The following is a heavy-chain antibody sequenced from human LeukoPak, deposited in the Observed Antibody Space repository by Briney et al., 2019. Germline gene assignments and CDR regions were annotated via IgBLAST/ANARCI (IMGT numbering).Heavy chain of an antibody. V-gene: IGHV3-7*01. CDR1: GFTFSSYW. J-gene: IGHJ4*02. Sequence: GGSLRLSCAASGFTFSSYWMSWVRQAPGKGLEWVANIKQDGSEKYYVDSVKGRFTISRDNAKNSLYLQMNSLRAEDTAVCYCARDFYDILTGYYNPLFDYWGQGTLVTVSS. CDR2: IKQDGSEK. D-gene: IGHD3-9*01. CDR3: ARDFYDILTGYYNPLFDY.